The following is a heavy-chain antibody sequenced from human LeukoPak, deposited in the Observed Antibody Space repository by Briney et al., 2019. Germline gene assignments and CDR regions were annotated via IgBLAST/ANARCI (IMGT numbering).Heavy chain of an antibody. CDR1: GFTFSNYW. Sequence: GGSLRRSCAASGFTFSNYWMHWVRQAPGKGLVWVSRIKGDGSHTIYADSVKGRFTISRDNAKNTLYLQMKSLRAEDTAVYYCVRDWDHFDFDSWGLGTLVTVSS. D-gene: IGHD3-9*01. CDR2: IKGDGSHT. J-gene: IGHJ5*01. CDR3: VRDWDHFDFDS. V-gene: IGHV3-74*01.